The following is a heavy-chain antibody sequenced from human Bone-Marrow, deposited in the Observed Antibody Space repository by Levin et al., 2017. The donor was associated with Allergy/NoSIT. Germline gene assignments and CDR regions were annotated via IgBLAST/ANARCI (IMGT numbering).Heavy chain of an antibody. Sequence: SQTLSLTCSVSCGSITSSSHYWGWIRQPPGGGLEWIGSIYDSGRTYYNPSLRSRVTISVDTSKNQFSLKLTSVTAADTAVYYCARNDRWGDIEPVFDPWGQGTLVTVSS. V-gene: IGHV4-39*01. CDR1: CGSITSSSHY. J-gene: IGHJ5*02. CDR3: ARNDRWGDIEPVFDP. D-gene: IGHD3-10*01. CDR2: IYDSGRT.